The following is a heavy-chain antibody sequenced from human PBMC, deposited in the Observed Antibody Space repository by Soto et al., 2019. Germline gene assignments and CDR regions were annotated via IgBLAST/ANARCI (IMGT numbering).Heavy chain of an antibody. D-gene: IGHD2-15*01. CDR1: GGSISSSNFY. V-gene: IGHV4-39*01. CDR2: IRYGGSA. Sequence: SETMSLTCAVSGGSISSSNFYWGWFRQPPGKGLVWIGSIRYGGSAYYSPSLESRVTISVDTSKNQFSLSVRSVSAADTAVYYCAKDASCYSCGAWGQGALVTVSS. CDR3: AKDASCYSCGA. J-gene: IGHJ4*02.